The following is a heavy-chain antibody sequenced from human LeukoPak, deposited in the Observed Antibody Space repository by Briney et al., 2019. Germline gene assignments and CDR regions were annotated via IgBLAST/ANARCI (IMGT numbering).Heavy chain of an antibody. Sequence: GGSLTLSCAASGFTFSSYAMSWVRQPTGKGLEWVSAIGDSGGATNYADSVKGRFTISRDNSKNTLYLQMNSLRAEDTAVYYCAKRSCSGGSCNFDYWGQGTPVTVSS. D-gene: IGHD2-15*01. CDR3: AKRSCSGGSCNFDY. V-gene: IGHV3-23*01. J-gene: IGHJ4*02. CDR2: IGDSGGAT. CDR1: GFTFSSYA.